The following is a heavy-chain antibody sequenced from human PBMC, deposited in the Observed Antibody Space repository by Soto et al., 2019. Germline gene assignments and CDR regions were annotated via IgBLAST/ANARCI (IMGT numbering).Heavy chain of an antibody. J-gene: IGHJ5*01. CDR1: GFMFSSYA. Sequence: EVQLLESGGGLIQPGGSLRLSCAASGFMFSSYAMSWVRQAPGKGLEWVSSISASGGTAKLADSVEGRCTISRANSKSTLYLQMNSLRAEDTAVYYCAKLTYPSDSTGYYYERVSGWIDSWGQGTLVTVSS. D-gene: IGHD3-22*01. V-gene: IGHV3-23*01. CDR2: ISASGGTA. CDR3: AKLTYPSDSTGYYYERVSGWIDS.